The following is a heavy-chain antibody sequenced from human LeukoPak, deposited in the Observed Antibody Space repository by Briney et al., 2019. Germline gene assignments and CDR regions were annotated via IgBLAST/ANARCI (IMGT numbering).Heavy chain of an antibody. CDR1: GGSISSSSYY. D-gene: IGHD6-19*01. CDR3: AIPRRQWPHNWFDP. V-gene: IGHV4-39*01. J-gene: IGHJ5*02. Sequence: SETLSLTCTVSGGSISSSSYYWGWMRQPPGKGLEWIGSIYYSGSTYYNPSLKSRVSISVDTSKNQCSLKLRSVTAADTAVYYCAIPRRQWPHNWFDPWGQGTLVTVSS. CDR2: IYYSGST.